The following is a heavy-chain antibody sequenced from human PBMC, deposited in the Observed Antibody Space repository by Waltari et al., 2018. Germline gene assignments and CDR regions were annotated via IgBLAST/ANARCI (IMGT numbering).Heavy chain of an antibody. D-gene: IGHD3-16*01. V-gene: IGHV1-2*02. J-gene: IGHJ6*03. CDR1: GYTFTGYY. CDR3: PRLLGGLYYSYYYMDV. CDR2: INPNSGGT. Sequence: QVQLVQSGAEVKKPGASVKVSCKASGYTFTGYYMHWVRQAPGQGLEWMGWINPNSGGTNYAQKFQGRVTMTRDTSNSTAYMELSRLRSDDTDLYYCPRLLGGLYYSYYYMDVWGKGTTVTVSS.